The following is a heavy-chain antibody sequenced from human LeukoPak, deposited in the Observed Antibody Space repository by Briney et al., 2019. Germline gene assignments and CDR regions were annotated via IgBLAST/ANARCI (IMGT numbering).Heavy chain of an antibody. CDR2: IRSKAFGATT. D-gene: IGHD2-15*01. CDR1: GFTFGDYA. CDR3: TRDCSGASCYEEMDY. Sequence: GGSLRLSCKPSGFTFGDYAMSWVRQAPGKGLEWVGFIRSKAFGATTDYGASVKGRFTVSRDDSKSIAYLRMNSLRTEDTAVYYCTRDCSGASCYEEMDYWGQGTLVTVSS. V-gene: IGHV3-49*04. J-gene: IGHJ4*02.